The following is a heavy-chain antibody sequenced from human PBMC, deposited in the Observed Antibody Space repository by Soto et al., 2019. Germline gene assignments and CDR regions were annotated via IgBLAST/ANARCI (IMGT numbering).Heavy chain of an antibody. CDR2: TYYRSKWYN. J-gene: IGHJ6*02. Sequence: SPTLSLTCAISGDNVSSNNAAWNSIKQSPSRGLEWLGRTYYRSKWYNDYAVSVKSRITISPDTSKNQFSLQLNSVTPEDTAVYYCARVRYSYGYWDYYYYGMDVWGQGTTVTVSS. CDR3: ARVRYSYGYWDYYYYGMDV. D-gene: IGHD5-18*01. V-gene: IGHV6-1*01. CDR1: GDNVSSNNAA.